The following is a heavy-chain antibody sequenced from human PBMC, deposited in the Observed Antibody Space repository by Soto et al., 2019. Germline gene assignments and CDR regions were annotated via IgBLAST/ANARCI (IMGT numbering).Heavy chain of an antibody. D-gene: IGHD4-4*01. CDR3: ARVNYVPTGYYYYGMDV. Sequence: SETLSLTCTVSGGSISSGGYYWSWIRQHPGKGLEWIGYIYYSGSTYYNPSLKSRVTISVDTSKNQFSLKLSSVTAADTAVYYCARVNYVPTGYYYYGMDVWCQGTTVT. CDR2: IYYSGST. CDR1: GGSISSGGYY. V-gene: IGHV4-31*03. J-gene: IGHJ6*02.